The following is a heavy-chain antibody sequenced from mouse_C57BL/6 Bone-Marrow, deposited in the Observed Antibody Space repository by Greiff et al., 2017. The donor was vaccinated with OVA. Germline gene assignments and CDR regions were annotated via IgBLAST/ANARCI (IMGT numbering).Heavy chain of an antibody. Sequence: GGGLVQPNGSLKLSCAASGFTFNTYAMHWVRQAPGKGLEWVARIRSKSSNYATYYADSVKDRFTISRDDSQSMLYLQMNNMKTEDTAMDYYVRKDYGRGFAYWGQGTLVTVSA. D-gene: IGHD1-1*01. CDR3: VRKDYGRGFAY. CDR1: GFTFNTYA. J-gene: IGHJ3*01. V-gene: IGHV10-3*01. CDR2: IRSKSSNYAT.